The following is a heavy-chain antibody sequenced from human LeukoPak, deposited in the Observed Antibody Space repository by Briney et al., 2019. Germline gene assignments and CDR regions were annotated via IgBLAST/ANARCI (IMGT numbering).Heavy chain of an antibody. J-gene: IGHJ1*01. CDR3: ARAPSPLGYCSGGSCYSGAEYFQN. D-gene: IGHD2-15*01. CDR1: GFTFSSYA. Sequence: PGRSLRLSCAASGFTFSSYAMHWVRQAPGKGLEWVAVISYDGNNKYYADSVKGRFTISRDNSKNTLYLKMNSLRVEDTAVYYCARAPSPLGYCSGGSCYSGAEYFQNWGQGTQVTASS. CDR2: ISYDGNNK. V-gene: IGHV3-30*16.